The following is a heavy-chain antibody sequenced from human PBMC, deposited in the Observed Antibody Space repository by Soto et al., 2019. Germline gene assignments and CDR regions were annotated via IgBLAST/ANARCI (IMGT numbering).Heavy chain of an antibody. CDR3: ARDVTTFTPFDY. Sequence: PXXSLSLSCAASGFPFTRYGVNWVPQAPGKGLEWVSSISSSSSYIYYADSVKGRFTISRDNAKNSLYLQMNSMRAEDTAVYYCARDVTTFTPFDYWGQGTLVTVSS. J-gene: IGHJ4*02. V-gene: IGHV3-21*01. D-gene: IGHD4-4*01. CDR2: ISSSSSYI. CDR1: GFPFTRYG.